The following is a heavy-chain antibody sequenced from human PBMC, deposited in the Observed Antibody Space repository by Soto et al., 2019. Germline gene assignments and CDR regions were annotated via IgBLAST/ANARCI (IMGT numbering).Heavy chain of an antibody. Sequence: SETLSLTCAVYGGSFSGYYWSWIRQPPGKGLEWIGEINHSGSTHYNPSLKSRVTISVDTSKNQFSLKLSSVTAADTAVYYCARGHRDDFWSGYYTGYWFDPWGQGTLVTVYS. CDR2: INHSGST. CDR1: GGSFSGYY. J-gene: IGHJ5*02. V-gene: IGHV4-34*01. D-gene: IGHD3-3*01. CDR3: ARGHRDDFWSGYYTGYWFDP.